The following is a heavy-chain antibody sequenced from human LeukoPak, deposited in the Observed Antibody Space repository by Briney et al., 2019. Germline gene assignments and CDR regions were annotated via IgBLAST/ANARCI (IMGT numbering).Heavy chain of an antibody. J-gene: IGHJ6*02. CDR3: AREEGGNSGVY. CDR2: ISAYNGNT. D-gene: IGHD4-23*01. CDR1: GYTFTSYG. Sequence: GASVKVSCKASGYTFTSYGISWVRQAPGQGLEWMGWISAYNGNTNYAQKFQGRVTITADKSTSTAYMELSSLRSEDTAVYYCAREEGGNSGVYWGQGTTVTVSS. V-gene: IGHV1-18*01.